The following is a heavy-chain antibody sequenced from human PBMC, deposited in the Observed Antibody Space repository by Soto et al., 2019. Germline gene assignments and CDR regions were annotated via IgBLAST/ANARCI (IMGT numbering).Heavy chain of an antibody. CDR1: GFTFSSYA. V-gene: IGHV3-33*01. Sequence: QVQLVESGGGVVQPGRSLRLSCTTSGFTFSSYAMHWVRQAPGKGLEWVAVIRYDGSDKYYADSVKGRFTSSRDNSKNTLYLQMNSLRAEDTSIYYCAREYSSGWYYLDCWGQGALVTVSS. CDR3: AREYSSGWYYLDC. D-gene: IGHD6-13*01. J-gene: IGHJ4*02. CDR2: IRYDGSDK.